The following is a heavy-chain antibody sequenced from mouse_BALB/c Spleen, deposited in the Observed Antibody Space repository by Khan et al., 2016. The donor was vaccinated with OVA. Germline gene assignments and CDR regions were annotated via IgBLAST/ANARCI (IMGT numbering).Heavy chain of an antibody. CDR2: INTYTGEP. D-gene: IGHD2-10*01. CDR3: ARPPYFSYVMVY. Sequence: QIQLVQSGPELKKPGETVKISCKASGNTFTNYGMNWVKQSPGKGLKWMGWINTYTGEPTYADDFKGRFAFSLETSASTAYLQINNLKNEDTATYFWARPPYFSYVMVYWGQGTSVTVSS. V-gene: IGHV9-3-1*01. CDR1: GNTFTNYG. J-gene: IGHJ4*01.